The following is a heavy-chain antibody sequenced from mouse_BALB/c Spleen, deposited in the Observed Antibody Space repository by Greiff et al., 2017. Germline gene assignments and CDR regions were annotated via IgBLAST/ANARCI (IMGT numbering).Heavy chain of an antibody. V-gene: IGHV14-4*02. CDR1: GFNIKDYY. CDR3: NAGGIYYGNHYAMDY. Sequence: EVQLVESGAELVRSGASVKLSCTASGFNIKDYYMHWVKQRPEQGLELIGWIDPENGDTEYAPKFQGKATMTADTSSNTAYLQLSSLTSEDTAVYYCNAGGIYYGNHYAMDYWGQGTSVTVSS. CDR2: IDPENGDT. D-gene: IGHD2-1*01. J-gene: IGHJ4*01.